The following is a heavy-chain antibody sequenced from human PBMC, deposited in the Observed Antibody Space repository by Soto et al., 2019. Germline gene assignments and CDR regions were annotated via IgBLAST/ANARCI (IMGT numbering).Heavy chain of an antibody. J-gene: IGHJ6*02. V-gene: IGHV1-2*02. D-gene: IGHD6-6*01. CDR2: INPNSGGT. CDR3: AKSIAARRGPYGMDV. Sequence: ASVKVSCKASGYTFTGYYMHWVRQAPGQGLEWMGWINPNSGGTNYAQKFQGRVTMTRDTSISTAYMELSRLRSDDTAVYYCAKSIAARRGPYGMDVWGQGTTVTAP. CDR1: GYTFTGYY.